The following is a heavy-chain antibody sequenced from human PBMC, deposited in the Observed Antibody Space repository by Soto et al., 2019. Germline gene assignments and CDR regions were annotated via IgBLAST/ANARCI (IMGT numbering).Heavy chain of an antibody. J-gene: IGHJ4*02. D-gene: IGHD4-17*01. CDR1: GVTFSSYA. CDR3: ARDRNYGDYDFDY. Sequence: GASVKVSCKASGVTFSSYAICWARQAPGQGLEWMGGIIPIFGTANYAQKFQGRVTITADESTSTAYMELSSLRSEDTAVYYCARDRNYGDYDFDYWGQGTLVTVSS. V-gene: IGHV1-69*13. CDR2: IIPIFGTA.